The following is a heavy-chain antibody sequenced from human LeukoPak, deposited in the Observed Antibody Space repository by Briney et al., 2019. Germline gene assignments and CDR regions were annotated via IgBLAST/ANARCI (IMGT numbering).Heavy chain of an antibody. CDR3: AKRSGYTTGWFFDF. CDR1: GFTFSSYA. V-gene: IGHV3-30*07. Sequence: GGSLRLSCAASGFTFSSYAMHWVRQAPGKGLEWVAVISYDGSNKYYADSVKGRFTISRDNSKNTLFLQMNSLRAEDTAVFYCAKRSGYTTGWFFDFWGQGTLVTVSS. D-gene: IGHD6-19*01. J-gene: IGHJ4*02. CDR2: ISYDGSNK.